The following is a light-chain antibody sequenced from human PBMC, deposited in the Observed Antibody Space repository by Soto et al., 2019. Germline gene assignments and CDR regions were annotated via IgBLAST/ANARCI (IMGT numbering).Light chain of an antibody. CDR3: QQYNNWPPLFT. CDR2: DAS. Sequence: EIMLTQSPATLSVSPGERATLSCRASQSVSSYLAWYQQKPGQAPRLLIYDASNRATGIPARFSGSGSGTEFTLTISSLQSEDFAVYYCQQYNNWPPLFTFGPGTKVDIK. CDR1: QSVSSY. V-gene: IGKV3D-15*01. J-gene: IGKJ3*01.